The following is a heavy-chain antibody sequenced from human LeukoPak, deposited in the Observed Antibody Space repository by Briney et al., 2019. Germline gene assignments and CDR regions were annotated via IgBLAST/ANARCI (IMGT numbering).Heavy chain of an antibody. Sequence: GGSLRLSCAASGFTFSSYAMSWVRQAPGKGLVWVSAISGSGGSTYYADSVKGRFTISRDNSKNTLYLQMNSLRAEDTAVYYCAKDGWGSRYCSGGSCYYWGQGTLVTVSS. V-gene: IGHV3-23*01. CDR1: GFTFSSYA. D-gene: IGHD2-15*01. J-gene: IGHJ4*02. CDR2: ISGSGGST. CDR3: AKDGWGSRYCSGGSCYY.